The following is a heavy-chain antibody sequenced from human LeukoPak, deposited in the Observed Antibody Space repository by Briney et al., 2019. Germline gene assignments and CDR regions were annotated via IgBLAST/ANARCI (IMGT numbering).Heavy chain of an antibody. Sequence: GGSLRLSCAASGFTFSSYGMHWVRQAPGKGLEWVAVISYDGSNKYYADSVKGRFTISRDNSKSTLYLQMNSLRAEDTAVYYSAKGISHIYYYYMDVWGKGTTVTVSS. D-gene: IGHD3-3*01. V-gene: IGHV3-30*18. CDR2: ISYDGSNK. J-gene: IGHJ6*03. CDR1: GFTFSSYG. CDR3: AKGISHIYYYYMDV.